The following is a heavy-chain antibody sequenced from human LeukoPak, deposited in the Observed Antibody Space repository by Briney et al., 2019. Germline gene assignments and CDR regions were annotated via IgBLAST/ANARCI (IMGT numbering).Heavy chain of an antibody. CDR2: INAGNGNT. D-gene: IGHD2-21*02. CDR1: GYTFTSYA. CDR3: ARAPFAYCGGDCLPPDY. J-gene: IGHJ4*02. Sequence: ASVKVSCKASGYTFTSYAMHWVRQAPGQRLEWMGWINAGNGNTKYSQKFQGRVTMTRDTSTSTVYMELSSLRSEDTAVYYCARAPFAYCGGDCLPPDYWGQGTLVTVSP. V-gene: IGHV1-3*01.